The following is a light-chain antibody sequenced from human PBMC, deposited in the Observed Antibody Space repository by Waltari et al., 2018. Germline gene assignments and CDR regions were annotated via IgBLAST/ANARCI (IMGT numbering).Light chain of an antibody. CDR3: MQGTHWPYT. CDR1: QSLVFSDGNTY. V-gene: IGKV2-30*01. J-gene: IGKJ2*01. Sequence: DAVLTQSPLSLTVTLGQPASISCRASQSLVFSDGNTYLNWFHQRPGQPPRRLIYKVSNRDAGVPDRFSGSVSGPDFTMKISRVEAEDVGGVYYSMQGTHWPYTFGQGTKLDIK. CDR2: KVS.